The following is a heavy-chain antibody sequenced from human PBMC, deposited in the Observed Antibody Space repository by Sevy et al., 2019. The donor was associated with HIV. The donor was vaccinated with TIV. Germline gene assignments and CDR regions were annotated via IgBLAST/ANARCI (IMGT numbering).Heavy chain of an antibody. CDR1: GFTFSSYW. Sequence: GGSLRLSCEASGFTFSSYWMHWVRQVPGKGLVRVSRIDPDGSRTSYMDSVKGRFTISRDNAKNTLYLQMNSLRGEDTAVYYCAKDFDWPSGYWGQGTLVTVSS. J-gene: IGHJ4*02. D-gene: IGHD3-9*01. V-gene: IGHV3-74*01. CDR3: AKDFDWPSGY. CDR2: IDPDGSRT.